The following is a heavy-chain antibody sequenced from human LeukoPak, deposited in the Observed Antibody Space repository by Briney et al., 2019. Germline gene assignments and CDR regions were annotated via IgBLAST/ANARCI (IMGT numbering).Heavy chain of an antibody. CDR3: AKDPHGHRYGYCDY. D-gene: IGHD5-18*01. CDR2: ISSSGGST. J-gene: IGHJ4*02. V-gene: IGHV3-23*01. Sequence: GGSLRLSCAASGFTFSDYAMSWVRQAPGKGLEWVSYISSSGGSTYYSDSVKGRFTISRDNSKNTLYLQMNSLSVEDTAVYYCAKDPHGHRYGYCDYGGRGKRVTVSS. CDR1: GFTFSDYA.